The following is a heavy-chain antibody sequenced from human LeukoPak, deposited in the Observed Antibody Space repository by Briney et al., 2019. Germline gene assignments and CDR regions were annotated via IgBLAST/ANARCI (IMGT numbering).Heavy chain of an antibody. CDR1: GFTFSSYD. CDR2: ISYDGSNK. J-gene: IGHJ6*02. V-gene: IGHV3-30*18. Sequence: GRSLRLSCAASGFTFSSYDMHWVRQAPGKGLEWVAVISYDGSNKYYADSVKGRFTISRDNSKNTLYLQMNNLRAEDTAVYYCAKDAGMDVWGQGTTVTVSS. CDR3: AKDAGMDV.